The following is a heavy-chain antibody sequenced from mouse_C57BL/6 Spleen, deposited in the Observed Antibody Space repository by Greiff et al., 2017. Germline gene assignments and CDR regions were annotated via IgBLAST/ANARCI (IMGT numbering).Heavy chain of an antibody. D-gene: IGHD5-1-1*01. CDR2: IDPSDSYT. J-gene: IGHJ1*03. CDR1: GYTFTSYW. V-gene: IGHV1-59*01. Sequence: QQPGAELVRPGTSVTLSCKASGYTFTSYWMHWVKQRPGQGLEWIGVIDPSDSYTNYNQKFKGKATLTVDTSSSTAYMQLSSLTSEDSAVYYCARRDTNYGYFDVWGTGTTVTVSS. CDR3: ARRDTNYGYFDV.